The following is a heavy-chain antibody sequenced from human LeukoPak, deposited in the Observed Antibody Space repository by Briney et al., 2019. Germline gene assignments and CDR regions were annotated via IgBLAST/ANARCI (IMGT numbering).Heavy chain of an antibody. Sequence: GGSLRLSCAASGFTFSSYAMHWVRQAPGKGLEWVAVISYDGSNKYYADSVKGRFTISRDNSKNTLYLQMNSLRAEDTAVYYCARDPFIVGARGYMDVWGKGTTVTVSS. CDR1: GFTFSSYA. J-gene: IGHJ6*03. D-gene: IGHD1-26*01. CDR2: ISYDGSNK. CDR3: ARDPFIVGARGYMDV. V-gene: IGHV3-30-3*01.